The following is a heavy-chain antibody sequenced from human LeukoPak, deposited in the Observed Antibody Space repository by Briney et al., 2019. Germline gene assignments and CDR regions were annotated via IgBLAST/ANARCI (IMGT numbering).Heavy chain of an antibody. D-gene: IGHD6-13*01. J-gene: IGHJ4*02. CDR1: GGSFTPYY. CDR2: INHSGGT. CDR3: ARGGRGAAARLLVY. V-gene: IGHV4-34*01. Sequence: SETLSLTCAVYGGSFTPYYWSWIRQPLGKGLEWIGEINHSGGTKYTPSLKSRVTISADTSKTQFSLELSSVTAADTAVYYCARGGRGAAARLLVYWGQGTLVTVSS.